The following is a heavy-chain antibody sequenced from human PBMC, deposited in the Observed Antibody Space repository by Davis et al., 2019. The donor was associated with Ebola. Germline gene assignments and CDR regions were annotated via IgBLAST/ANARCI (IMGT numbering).Heavy chain of an antibody. CDR1: GFTFSNAW. J-gene: IGHJ4*02. D-gene: IGHD2-21*01. CDR2: IRSKANSYAT. Sequence: GGSLRLSCAASGFTFSNAWMNWVRQAPGKGLEWVGRIRSKANSYATAYAASVKGRFTISRDDSKNTAYLQMNSLKTEDTAVYYCTRSQGGGDDYWGQGTLVTVSS. CDR3: TRSQGGGDDY. V-gene: IGHV3-73*01.